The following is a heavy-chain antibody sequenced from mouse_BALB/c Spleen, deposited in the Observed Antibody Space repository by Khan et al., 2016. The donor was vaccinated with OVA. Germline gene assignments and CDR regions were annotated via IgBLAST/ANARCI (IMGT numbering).Heavy chain of an antibody. CDR1: GFTFSTYG. V-gene: IGHV5-6*01. D-gene: IGHD1-1*01. CDR3: ARLTYYHDSEGFAY. CDR2: ISTDGSYT. Sequence: EVQLVESGGDLVKPGGSLKLSCAASGFTFSTYGMSWVRQTPDKRLEWVATISTDGSYTYYPDSVKGRLTISRDNAKNTLYLQMNSLKSEDTAMFYCARLTYYHDSEGFAYWGQGTLVTVSA. J-gene: IGHJ3*01.